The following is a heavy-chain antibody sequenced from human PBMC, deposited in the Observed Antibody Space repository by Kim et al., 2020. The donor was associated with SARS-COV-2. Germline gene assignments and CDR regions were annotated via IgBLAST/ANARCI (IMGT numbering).Heavy chain of an antibody. CDR2: INHSGST. J-gene: IGHJ3*02. Sequence: SETLSLTCAVYGGSFSGYYWSWIRQPPGKGLEWIGEINHSGSTNYNPSLKSRVTISVDTSKNQFSLKLSSVTAADTAVYYCARGVVVVAATLSAFDIWGQGTMVTVSS. D-gene: IGHD2-15*01. CDR3: ARGVVVVAATLSAFDI. V-gene: IGHV4-34*01. CDR1: GGSFSGYY.